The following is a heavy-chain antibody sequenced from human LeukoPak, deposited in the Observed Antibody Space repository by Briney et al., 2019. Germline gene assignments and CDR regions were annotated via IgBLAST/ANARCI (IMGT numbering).Heavy chain of an antibody. CDR1: GGSISSSSYY. CDR2: IYYSGST. CDR3: ARQGFPYYDFWSGYGFLGY. D-gene: IGHD3-3*01. J-gene: IGHJ4*02. Sequence: SETLSLTCTVSGGSISSSSYYWGWIRQPPGKGLEWIGSIYYSGSTYYNPSLKSRVTISVDTSKNQFSLKLSSVTAADTAVYYCARQGFPYYDFWSGYGFLGYWGQGTLVTASS. V-gene: IGHV4-39*01.